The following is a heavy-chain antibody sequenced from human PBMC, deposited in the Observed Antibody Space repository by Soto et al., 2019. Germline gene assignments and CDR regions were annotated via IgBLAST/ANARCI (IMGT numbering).Heavy chain of an antibody. CDR3: AREIVGQVDAFDL. D-gene: IGHD3-16*02. J-gene: IGHJ3*01. V-gene: IGHV1-18*01. CDR2: TSGYSGNS. CDR1: GYIFSSFY. Sequence: ASVKVSCKASGYIFSSFYINWVRQAPGQGLEWMGWTSGYSGNSKYAQKFQGRVTMTTDTSTKTGYMEMRSLTSDDTAVYYCAREIVGQVDAFDLWGQGTMVTVSS.